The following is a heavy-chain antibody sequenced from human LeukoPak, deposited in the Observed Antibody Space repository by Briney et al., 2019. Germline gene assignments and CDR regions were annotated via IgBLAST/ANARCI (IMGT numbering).Heavy chain of an antibody. CDR2: IWYDGSNK. V-gene: IGHV3-33*01. D-gene: IGHD3-16*01. Sequence: GRSLRLSCAASGFTFSSYGMHWVRQAPGKGLEWVAVIWYDGSNKYYADSVKGRFSISRDNSKNTLYLQMNSLRAEDTAVYYCAAWGRDPLDYWGQGTLVTVSS. CDR1: GFTFSSYG. CDR3: AAWGRDPLDY. J-gene: IGHJ4*02.